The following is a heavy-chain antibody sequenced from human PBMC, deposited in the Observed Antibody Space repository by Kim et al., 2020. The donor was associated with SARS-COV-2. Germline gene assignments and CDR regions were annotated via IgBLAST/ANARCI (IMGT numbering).Heavy chain of an antibody. D-gene: IGHD3-3*01. V-gene: IGHV3-7*01. J-gene: IGHJ3*01. Sequence: GGSLRLSCAASGVIFSDDWMSWVRQTPGKGLEWVANIKLDGSERNYVDSVKGRVTISGDNAKNSLYLQMSSLRVGDTAIYYCASPVFGVTRSAVGVWGQGTMVTVSS. CDR2: IKLDGSER. CDR1: GVIFSDDW. CDR3: ASPVFGVTRSAVGV.